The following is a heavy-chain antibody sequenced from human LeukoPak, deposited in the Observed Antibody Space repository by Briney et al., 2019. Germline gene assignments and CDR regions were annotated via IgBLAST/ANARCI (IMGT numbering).Heavy chain of an antibody. CDR1: GFTFSSYG. J-gene: IGHJ4*02. Sequence: PGGSLRLSCAASGFTFSSYGMHWVRQAPGKGLEWVAFIRYDGSNKYYADSVKGRFTISRDNSKNTLYLQMNSLRAEDTAVYYCAKDKRGYSGYGQFDYWGQGTLVTVSS. CDR2: IRYDGSNK. CDR3: AKDKRGYSGYGQFDY. V-gene: IGHV3-30*02. D-gene: IGHD5-12*01.